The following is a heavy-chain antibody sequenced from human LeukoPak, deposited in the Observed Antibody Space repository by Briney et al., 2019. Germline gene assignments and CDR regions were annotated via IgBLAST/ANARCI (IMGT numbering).Heavy chain of an antibody. CDR3: ARDPRRFGVVINDY. D-gene: IGHD3-3*01. Sequence: GGSLRLSCAVSGFTFSTYAMTWVRQAPGKGLEWVSSISSSSSYIYYADSVKGRFTISRDNAKNSLYLQMNSLRAEDTAVYYCARDPRRFGVVINDYWGQGTLVTVSS. J-gene: IGHJ4*02. CDR2: ISSSSSYI. V-gene: IGHV3-21*01. CDR1: GFTFSTYA.